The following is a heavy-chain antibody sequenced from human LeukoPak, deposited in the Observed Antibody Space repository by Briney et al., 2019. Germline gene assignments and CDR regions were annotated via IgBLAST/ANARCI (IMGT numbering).Heavy chain of an antibody. J-gene: IGHJ3*02. V-gene: IGHV3-11*04. CDR3: AKAGYGDFLSAFDI. CDR1: GFTFSDYY. D-gene: IGHD4-17*01. CDR2: ISSSGSTI. Sequence: PGGSLRLSCAASGFTFSDYYMSWIRQAPGKGLEWVSYISSSGSTIYYADSVKGRFTISRDNSKNTLYLQMNSLRAEDTAVYYCAKAGYGDFLSAFDIWGQGTMVTVSS.